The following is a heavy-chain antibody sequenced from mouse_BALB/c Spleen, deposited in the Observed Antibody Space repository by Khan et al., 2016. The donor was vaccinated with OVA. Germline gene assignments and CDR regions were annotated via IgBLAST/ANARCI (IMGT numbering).Heavy chain of an antibody. Sequence: VQLQQSGAELVKPGASVKLSCKASGYSFTSYYIHWVKQRPGQGLEWIGEINPSNGGSNVNEKFKSKATLTEDKSSSTAYMELSSLTSEASAVYYCTRGGYGSPFAFWGQGTLVTVSA. V-gene: IGHV1S81*02. CDR3: TRGGYGSPFAF. CDR1: GYSFTSYY. CDR2: INPSNGGS. D-gene: IGHD1-1*01. J-gene: IGHJ3*01.